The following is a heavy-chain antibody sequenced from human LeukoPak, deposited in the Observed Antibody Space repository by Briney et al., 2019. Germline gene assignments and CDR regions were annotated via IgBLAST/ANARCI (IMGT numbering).Heavy chain of an antibody. CDR3: ARMYHYGMDV. Sequence: SETLSLACTVSGYSINSGYTWGWIRQPPGKGLEWIGNIYHSGGAYYNPSLTSRVTISVDTSKNQFSLMLTSVTAADTAVYYCARMYHYGMDVWGQGTTVTVSS. CDR1: GYSINSGYT. D-gene: IGHD2-8*01. V-gene: IGHV4-38-2*02. CDR2: IYHSGGA. J-gene: IGHJ6*02.